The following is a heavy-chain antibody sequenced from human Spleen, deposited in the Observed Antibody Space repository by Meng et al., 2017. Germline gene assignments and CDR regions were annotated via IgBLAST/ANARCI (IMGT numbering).Heavy chain of an antibody. Sequence: QVQLVQSGAEVKKPGASVKVSCKASGYTFTGYYIYWVRQAPGQGLEWMGWIHPSGNANYAQKFQGRVTMTTDTSTTTAYMELRSLRSDDSALYYCVKHSSDWSLDSWGQGTLVTVSS. CDR2: IHPSGNA. D-gene: IGHD6-19*01. J-gene: IGHJ4*02. V-gene: IGHV1-2*02. CDR1: GYTFTGYY. CDR3: VKHSSDWSLDS.